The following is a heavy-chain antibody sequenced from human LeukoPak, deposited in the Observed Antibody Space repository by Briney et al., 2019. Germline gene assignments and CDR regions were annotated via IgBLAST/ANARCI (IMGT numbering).Heavy chain of an antibody. Sequence: SETLSLTCTVSGGSISGYYWSWVRQPPGKGLEWIGYIYYSGSTNYNPSLKSRVTISVDTSKNQFSLKLHSVTAADTAVYYCASLRYGSGSQGALDYGSDYWGQGALVTVSS. V-gene: IGHV4-59*01. CDR2: IYYSGST. CDR1: GGSISGYY. CDR3: ASLRYGSGSQGALDYGSDY. D-gene: IGHD3-10*01. J-gene: IGHJ4*02.